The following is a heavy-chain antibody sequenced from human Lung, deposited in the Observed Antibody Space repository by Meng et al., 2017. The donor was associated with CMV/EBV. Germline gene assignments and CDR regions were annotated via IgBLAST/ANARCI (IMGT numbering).Heavy chain of an antibody. D-gene: IGHD6-13*01. CDR3: ARHYDSSWFGY. J-gene: IGHJ4*02. V-gene: IGHV5-51*01. CDR1: GYSFATYW. Sequence: GESLKISCKSSGYSFATYWIGWVRQMPGKDLEWMGMIYCGDSKTIYSPFFQGQVTISADKSISTAYLQWSSLQASDTAMYYCARHYDSSWFGYWGQGNLVXVSS. CDR2: IYCGDSKT.